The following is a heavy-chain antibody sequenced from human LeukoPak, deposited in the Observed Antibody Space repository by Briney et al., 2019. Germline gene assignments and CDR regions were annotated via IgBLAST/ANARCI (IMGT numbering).Heavy chain of an antibody. Sequence: GGSLRLSCAASGFTFSNFEMSWVRQAPGKGLEWVSGISSSGGSTNYADSVKGRFTISRDTSRNTLYLQMDSLRAEDTAVYYCARWGTSSLDYWGQGTLVTVSS. CDR1: GFTFSNFE. J-gene: IGHJ4*02. D-gene: IGHD6-6*01. CDR2: ISSSGGST. V-gene: IGHV3-23*01. CDR3: ARWGTSSLDY.